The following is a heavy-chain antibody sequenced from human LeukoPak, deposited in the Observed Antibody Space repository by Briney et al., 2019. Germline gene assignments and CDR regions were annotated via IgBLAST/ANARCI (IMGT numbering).Heavy chain of an antibody. CDR3: ARAFRSFGEIFDY. CDR2: ISYDGSNK. J-gene: IGHJ4*02. CDR1: GFTFSSYA. Sequence: PGRSLRLSCAASGFTFSSYAMHWVRQAPGKGLEWVAVISYDGSNKYYADSVKGRFTISRDNSKNKLYLQMNSLRAEDTAVYYCARAFRSFGEIFDYWGQGTLVTVSS. D-gene: IGHD3-10*01. V-gene: IGHV3-30-3*01.